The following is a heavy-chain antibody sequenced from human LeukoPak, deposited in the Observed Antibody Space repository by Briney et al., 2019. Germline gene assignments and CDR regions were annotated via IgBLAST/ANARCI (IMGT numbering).Heavy chain of an antibody. D-gene: IGHD3-10*01. Sequence: GGSLRLSCAASGFTFSGSAVHWVRQASGKGLEWVGRIRSKANSYATAYAASVKGRFTISRDDSKNTAYLQMNSLKTEDTAVYYCAKDADDYYGSGNCLDYWGQGTLVTVSS. V-gene: IGHV3-73*01. CDR2: IRSKANSYAT. CDR1: GFTFSGSA. J-gene: IGHJ4*02. CDR3: AKDADDYYGSGNCLDY.